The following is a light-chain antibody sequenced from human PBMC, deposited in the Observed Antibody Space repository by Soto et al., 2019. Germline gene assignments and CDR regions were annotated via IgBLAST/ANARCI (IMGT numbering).Light chain of an antibody. V-gene: IGLV2-14*01. J-gene: IGLJ2*01. CDR3: SSYTGSSTYVV. CDR1: SSDVGGYNY. Sequence: QSALTQPASVSGSPGQSITISCTGTSSDVGGYNYVSWYQQHPGKAPKLMIYDVNNRPSGVSNRFSGSKSGNTASLTISGLQAEEEADYYCSSYTGSSTYVVVGGGTELTVL. CDR2: DVN.